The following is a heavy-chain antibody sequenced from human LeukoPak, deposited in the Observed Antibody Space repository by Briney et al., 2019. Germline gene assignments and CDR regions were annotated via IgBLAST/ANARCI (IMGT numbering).Heavy chain of an antibody. J-gene: IGHJ4*02. Sequence: SPRLSCAVSRFTFSDHYMNWVRHAPGNGLQWVSVIYSGGTTYYADSVKGRFTISRDNSKNTLYLQMNSLRAEDTPVYYCARALLVRNGYNYSPNYFDYWGQ. V-gene: IGHV3-53*01. CDR1: RFTFSDHY. CDR3: ARALLVRNGYNYSPNYFDY. CDR2: IYSGGTT. D-gene: IGHD5-24*01.